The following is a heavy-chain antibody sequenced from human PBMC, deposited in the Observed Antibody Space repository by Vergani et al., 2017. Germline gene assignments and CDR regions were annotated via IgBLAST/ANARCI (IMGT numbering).Heavy chain of an antibody. CDR2: ISYDGSNK. V-gene: IGHV3-30*03. CDR3: AREIYDILTGYGGLDY. Sequence: VQLVESGGGLVKPGGSLRLSCAASGFTFSSYGMHWVRQAPGKGLEWVAVISYDGSNKYYADSVKGRFTISRDNSKNTLYLQMNSLRAEDTAVYYCAREIYDILTGYGGLDYWGQGTLVTVSS. J-gene: IGHJ4*02. D-gene: IGHD3-9*01. CDR1: GFTFSSYG.